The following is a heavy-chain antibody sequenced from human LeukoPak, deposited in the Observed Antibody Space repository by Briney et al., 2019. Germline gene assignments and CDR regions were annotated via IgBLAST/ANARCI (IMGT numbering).Heavy chain of an antibody. V-gene: IGHV3-23*01. CDR2: ISGSGGST. CDR3: AKDKPDCSSTSCYRYYFDY. D-gene: IGHD2-2*01. Sequence: GGSLRLSCAASGFTFSSYAMSWVRQAPGKGLEWVSAISGSGGSTYYADSVKGRFTISRDNSKNTLYLQMNSLRAEDTAVYYCAKDKPDCSSTSCYRYYFDYWGQGTLVTVSS. J-gene: IGHJ4*02. CDR1: GFTFSSYA.